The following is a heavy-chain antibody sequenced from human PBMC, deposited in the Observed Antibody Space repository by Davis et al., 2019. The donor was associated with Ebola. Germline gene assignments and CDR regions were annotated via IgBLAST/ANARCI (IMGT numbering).Heavy chain of an antibody. D-gene: IGHD6-13*01. Sequence: GGSLRLSCAASGFTFGVFSMNWVRQAPGKGLEWISYISSSSTTIYFADSVKGRFTISRDNAKNSLYLQMNSLRDEDTAVYYCARTGYLDCWGQGTLVTVSS. CDR1: GFTFGVFS. V-gene: IGHV3-48*02. CDR3: ARTGYLDC. CDR2: ISSSSTTI. J-gene: IGHJ4*02.